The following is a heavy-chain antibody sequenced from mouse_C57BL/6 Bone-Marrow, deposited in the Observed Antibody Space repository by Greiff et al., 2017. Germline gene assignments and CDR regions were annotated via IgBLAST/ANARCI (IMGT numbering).Heavy chain of an antibody. J-gene: IGHJ2*01. CDR2: INPSSGYT. CDR1: GYTFTSYT. CDR3: ATNWGFDY. V-gene: IGHV1-4*01. Sequence: QVQLKQSGAELARPGASVKMSCKASGYTFTSYTMHWVKQRPGQGLAWIGYINPSSGYTKYNQKFKDKATLTADKSYSTAYMQLISLTSEDSAVYYGATNWGFDYWGQGTTLTVSS. D-gene: IGHD4-1*01.